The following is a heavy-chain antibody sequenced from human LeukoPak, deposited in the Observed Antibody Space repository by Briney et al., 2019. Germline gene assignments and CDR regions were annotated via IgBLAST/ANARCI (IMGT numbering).Heavy chain of an antibody. CDR2: INPSGCST. CDR1: GYTFTSYY. V-gene: IGHV1-46*01. J-gene: IGHJ4*02. CDR3: ARGTYYDFWSGYYEDY. D-gene: IGHD3-3*01. Sequence: GASVKVSCKASGYTFTSYYMHWVRQAPGQGLEWMGIINPSGCSTSYAQKFQGRVTMTRDTSTSTVYMELSSLRSEDTAVYYCARGTYYDFWSGYYEDYWGQGTLVTVSS.